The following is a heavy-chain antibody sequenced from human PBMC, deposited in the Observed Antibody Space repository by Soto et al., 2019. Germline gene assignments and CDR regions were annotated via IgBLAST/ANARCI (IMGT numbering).Heavy chain of an antibody. CDR2: IYYDGSNK. J-gene: IGHJ1*01. Sequence: QVQLVESGGGVVQPGTSLTLSCTVSGFTFSHFAMHWVRQTPGKGLDWVAIIYYDGSNKYYADSVKGRFTISRDNSKNTVYLQMNSLRGEDTAVYYCARGGVSARPDIWGQGTLVTFSS. CDR3: ARGGVSARPDI. V-gene: IGHV3-33*01. D-gene: IGHD6-6*01. CDR1: GFTFSHFA.